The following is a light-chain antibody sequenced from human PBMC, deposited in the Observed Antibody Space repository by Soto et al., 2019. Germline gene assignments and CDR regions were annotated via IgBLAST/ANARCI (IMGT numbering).Light chain of an antibody. CDR2: DAS. CDR1: VMISTY. J-gene: IGKJ4*01. V-gene: IGKV3-11*01. Sequence: EIVLTQSPVTLSLSPGQRATLSCRASVMISTYVAWYQQKPGQAPRLLIYDASNRATGVPARFSGSGSGTDFTLTISALEPEDFAVYYCQQYNNWPLTFGGGTKVDIK. CDR3: QQYNNWPLT.